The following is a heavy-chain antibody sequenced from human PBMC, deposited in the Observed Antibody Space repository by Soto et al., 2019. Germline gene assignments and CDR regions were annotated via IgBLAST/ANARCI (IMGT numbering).Heavy chain of an antibody. CDR3: ARDLRKGDSGSYFGTLQYFQH. V-gene: IGHV3-33*01. CDR2: IWYDGSNK. Sequence: QVQLVESGGGVVQPGRXLRLSCAASGFTFXSYGMHWXRQAPGKGLEWVAVIWYDGSNKYYADSVKGRFTISRDNSKNTLYLQMNSLRAEDTAVYYCARDLRKGDSGSYFGTLQYFQHWGQGTLVTVSS. D-gene: IGHD1-26*01. CDR1: GFTFXSYG. J-gene: IGHJ1*01.